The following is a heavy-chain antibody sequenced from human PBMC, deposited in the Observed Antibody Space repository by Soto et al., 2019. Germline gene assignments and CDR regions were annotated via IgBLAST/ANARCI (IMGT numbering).Heavy chain of an antibody. CDR1: GGSISSSSYY. Sequence: SETLSLTCTVSGGSISSSSYYWGWIRQPPGKGLEWIGSIYYSGSTYYNPSLKSRVTISVDTSKNQFSLKLSSVTAADTAVYYCARQPKVVRGVLGWFDPWGQGTLVTVSS. CDR3: ARQPKVVRGVLGWFDP. J-gene: IGHJ5*02. CDR2: IYYSGST. V-gene: IGHV4-39*01. D-gene: IGHD3-10*01.